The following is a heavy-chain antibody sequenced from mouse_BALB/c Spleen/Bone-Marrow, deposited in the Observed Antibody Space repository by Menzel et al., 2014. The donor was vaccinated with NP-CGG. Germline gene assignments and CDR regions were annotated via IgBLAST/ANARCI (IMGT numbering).Heavy chain of an antibody. Sequence: EVQVVESGGGLVKPGGSLKLSCAASGFTFSSYTMSWVRQTPEKRLEWVATISSGGSYTYYPDSVKGRFTISRDNAKNNLYLQMSSLKSEDTAMYYCTRDGKGNYDYAMDYWGQGTSVTVSS. CDR2: ISSGGSYT. CDR1: GFTFSSYT. V-gene: IGHV5-6-4*01. CDR3: TRDGKGNYDYAMDY. D-gene: IGHD2-1*01. J-gene: IGHJ4*01.